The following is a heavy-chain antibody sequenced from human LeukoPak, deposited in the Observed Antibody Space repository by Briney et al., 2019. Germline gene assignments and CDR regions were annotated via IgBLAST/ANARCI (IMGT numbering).Heavy chain of an antibody. V-gene: IGHV3-30-3*01. CDR2: ISYDGSNK. CDR1: GFTFSSYA. D-gene: IGHD3-22*01. CDR3: ARNYYYDSSGYIDY. J-gene: IGHJ4*02. Sequence: PGGSLRLSCAASGFTFSSYAMPWVRQAPGKGLEWVAVISYDGSNKYYADSVKGRFTISRDNSKNTLYLQMNSLRAEDTAVYYCARNYYYDSSGYIDYWGQGTLVTVSS.